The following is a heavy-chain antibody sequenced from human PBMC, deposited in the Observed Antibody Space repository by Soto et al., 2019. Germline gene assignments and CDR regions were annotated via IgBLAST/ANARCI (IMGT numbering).Heavy chain of an antibody. D-gene: IGHD5-18*01. CDR1: GFSFGYYW. CDR3: ARDFYGGYTYGPGDY. V-gene: IGHV3-7*01. CDR2: IKFDSSER. Sequence: GGSLRLSCAASGFSFGYYWMSWVRQAPGKGLGWVATIKFDSSERKYVDSVKGRFTISRDNAKRSLYLQMNSLRAEDTAVYYCARDFYGGYTYGPGDYWGQGALVTVSS. J-gene: IGHJ4*02.